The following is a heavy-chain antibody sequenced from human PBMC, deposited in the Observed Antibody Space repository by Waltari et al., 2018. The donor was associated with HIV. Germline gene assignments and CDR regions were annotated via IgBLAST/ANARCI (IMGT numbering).Heavy chain of an antibody. J-gene: IGHJ6*02. CDR1: GFTSSSYW. CDR3: ARGQYYSMDV. V-gene: IGHV3-74*01. Sequence: EVQLVESGGGLVQPGGSLRLSCSVSGFTSSSYWMHWVRQATGKGLVWVSGINRDGSTIRYADSVKGRFTISRDNAKNTLYLQMNSLRAEDTALYYCARGQYYSMDVWGQGTTVTVSS. CDR2: INRDGSTI. D-gene: IGHD3-10*01.